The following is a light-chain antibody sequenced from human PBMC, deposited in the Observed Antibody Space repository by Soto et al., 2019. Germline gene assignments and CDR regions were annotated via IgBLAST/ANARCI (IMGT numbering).Light chain of an antibody. CDR2: GNS. Sequence: QSVLTQPPSVSGAPGQRVTISCTGSSSNIGAGFDVNWYQHLPGTAPRVLIYGNSNRPSGVPDRFSGSKSGTSASLAITGLQAEDEADYYCKSYDSSLSASVFGGGTKLTVL. CDR3: KSYDSSLSASV. J-gene: IGLJ2*01. V-gene: IGLV1-40*01. CDR1: SSNIGAGFD.